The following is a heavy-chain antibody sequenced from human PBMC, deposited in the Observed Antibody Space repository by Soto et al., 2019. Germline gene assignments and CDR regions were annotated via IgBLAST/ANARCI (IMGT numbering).Heavy chain of an antibody. CDR2: IYYSGST. CDR1: GGSISSYY. V-gene: IGHV4-59*08. CDR3: ARLRMGYDSSGYYPGFRFDP. J-gene: IGHJ5*02. Sequence: SETLSLTCTVSGGSISSYYWSWIRQPPGKGLDWIGYIYYSGSTNYNPSLKSRVTISVDTSKNQFSLKLSSVTAADTAVYYCARLRMGYDSSGYYPGFRFDPWGQGTLVTVSS. D-gene: IGHD3-22*01.